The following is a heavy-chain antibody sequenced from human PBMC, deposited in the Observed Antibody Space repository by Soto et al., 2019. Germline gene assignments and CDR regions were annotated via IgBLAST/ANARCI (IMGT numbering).Heavy chain of an antibody. D-gene: IGHD2-2*01. V-gene: IGHV3-7*01. J-gene: IGHJ6*03. CDR2: IKQDGSEK. Sequence: GGSLRLSCAASGFTFSSYWMSWVRQAPGKGLEWVANIKQDGSEKYYVDSVKGRFTISRDNAKNSLYLQMNSLRAEETAVYYCARDSIVVVPAAKSPFWYYYYYMDVWGKGTTVTVSS. CDR1: GFTFSSYW. CDR3: ARDSIVVVPAAKSPFWYYYYYMDV.